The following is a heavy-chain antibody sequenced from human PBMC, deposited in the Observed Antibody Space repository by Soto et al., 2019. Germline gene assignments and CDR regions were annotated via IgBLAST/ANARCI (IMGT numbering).Heavy chain of an antibody. CDR1: GDSISSNY. CDR2: ISHRGGT. D-gene: IGHD3-22*01. J-gene: IGHJ4*02. V-gene: IGHV4-59*01. Sequence: QVQLQESGPGLVKPSETLSLTCTVSGDSISSNYWGWIRQPPGKGLEWIGYISHRGGTNYNPSLKSRVTISVDTSKNQFSLKVKSVTAADTAVYYCARLYHLGLEHSGCLDHWGQGPLVTVSS. CDR3: ARLYHLGLEHSGCLDH.